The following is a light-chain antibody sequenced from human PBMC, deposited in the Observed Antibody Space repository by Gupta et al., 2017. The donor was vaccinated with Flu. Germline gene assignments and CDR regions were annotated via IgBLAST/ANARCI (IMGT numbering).Light chain of an antibody. CDR2: KAS. CDR3: QHYSTDPWT. J-gene: IGKJ1*01. V-gene: IGKV1-5*03. Sequence: PSTLSASVGDRVTITCRASQSVSIWLAWFQKKPGKAPKPLIYKASSLESGVPSRFSGSGSGTEFSLTISSLQPDDFATYYCQHYSTDPWTFGQGTKVEIK. CDR1: QSVSIW.